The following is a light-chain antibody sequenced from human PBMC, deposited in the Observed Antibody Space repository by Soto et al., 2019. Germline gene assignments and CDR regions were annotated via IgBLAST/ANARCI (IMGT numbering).Light chain of an antibody. CDR1: SSDVGSYNR. Sequence: QSVLTQPPSVSGAPGQSVTISCTGTSSDVGSYNRVSWYQQPPCTAPKLMIYEVSNRPSGVPDRFSGSKSGNTASLTISGLQAEDEADYYCSLYTSSSPYVFGTGTKLTVL. CDR2: EVS. J-gene: IGLJ1*01. CDR3: SLYTSSSPYV. V-gene: IGLV2-18*01.